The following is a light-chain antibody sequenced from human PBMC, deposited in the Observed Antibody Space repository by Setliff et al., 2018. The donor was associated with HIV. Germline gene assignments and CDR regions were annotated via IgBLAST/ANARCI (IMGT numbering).Light chain of an antibody. CDR1: SSDVGGYNY. J-gene: IGLJ1*01. Sequence: QSALTQPASVSGSPGQSITISCTATSSDVGGYNYVSWYQQHPGKAPKLMISDVSNRPSGVSNRFSGSKSGNAASLTISGLQAEDEADYYCSSYTSSTPLYVFGTGTKVTVL. CDR3: SSYTSSTPLYV. CDR2: DVS. V-gene: IGLV2-14*03.